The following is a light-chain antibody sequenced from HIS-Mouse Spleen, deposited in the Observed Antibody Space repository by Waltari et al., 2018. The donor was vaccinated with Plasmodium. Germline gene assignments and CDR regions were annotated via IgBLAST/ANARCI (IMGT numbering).Light chain of an antibody. V-gene: IGLV2-8*01. CDR1: SSDVGGYNY. CDR2: EVS. Sequence: QSALTQPPSASGSPGQSVTISCTGTSSDVGGYNYVSWYQQHPGKAPKLMIYEVSKLPSGAPDRVSGSKSGNTASLTVSGLQAEDEADYYCSSYAGSNNLVFGGGTKLTVL. CDR3: SSYAGSNNLV. J-gene: IGLJ2*01.